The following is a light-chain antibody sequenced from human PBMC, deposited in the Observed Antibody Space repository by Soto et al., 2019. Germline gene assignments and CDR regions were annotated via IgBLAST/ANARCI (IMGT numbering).Light chain of an antibody. V-gene: IGLV3-1*01. CDR1: KLGDKY. CDR3: QAWDSSTHVV. J-gene: IGLJ2*01. CDR2: QDR. Sequence: SYELTQPPSVSVSPGQTASITCSGDKLGDKYACWYQKKPGQSPVVVIYQDRKRPSGIPERFSGSNSGNTATLTISGTQAMDEADYYCQAWDSSTHVVFGGGTQLTVL.